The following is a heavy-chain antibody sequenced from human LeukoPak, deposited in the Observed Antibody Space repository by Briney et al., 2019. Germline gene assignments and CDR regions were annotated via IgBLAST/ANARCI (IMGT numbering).Heavy chain of an antibody. J-gene: IGHJ6*03. Sequence: ASVKVSCKASGYTFTSYYMHWVRQAPGQGLEWMGIINPSGGSTSYAQKFQGRVTMTRDTSTSTAYMELSSLRSEDTAVYYCARTEVSDFWSGPTPYYYYYMDVWGKGTTVTVSS. V-gene: IGHV1-46*01. CDR3: ARTEVSDFWSGPTPYYYYYMDV. CDR2: INPSGGST. CDR1: GYTFTSYY. D-gene: IGHD3-3*01.